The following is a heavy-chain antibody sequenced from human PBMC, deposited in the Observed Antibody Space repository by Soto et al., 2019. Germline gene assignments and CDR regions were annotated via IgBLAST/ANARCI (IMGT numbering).Heavy chain of an antibody. J-gene: IGHJ4*02. CDR2: MYHGGRT. CDR3: ARDPGYCTNGVCPIFDF. V-gene: IGHV4-59*02. Sequence: SETLSLTCTVSGDSVTNYFWSWMRQPPGKGLEWIGHMYHGGRTNYSPSLESRVTMSLDSSKNQFSLNLSSVTAADTAVYFCARDPGYCTNGVCPIFDFWGQGVLGT. CDR1: GDSVTNYF. D-gene: IGHD2-8*01.